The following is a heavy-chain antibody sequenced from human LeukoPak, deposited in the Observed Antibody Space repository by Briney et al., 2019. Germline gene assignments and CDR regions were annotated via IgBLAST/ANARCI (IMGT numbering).Heavy chain of an antibody. CDR3: ARDRRYCSSTSCYGFGSYYYYGMDV. J-gene: IGHJ6*02. D-gene: IGHD2-2*01. Sequence: PSETLSLTCTVSGGSISSGGYYWSWIRQPPGKGLEWIGYIYYSGSTSYNPSLKSRVTISVDTSKNQFSLKLSSVTAADTAVYYCARDRRYCSSTSCYGFGSYYYYGMDVWGQGTTVTVSS. CDR1: GGSISSGGYY. CDR2: IYYSGST. V-gene: IGHV4-61*08.